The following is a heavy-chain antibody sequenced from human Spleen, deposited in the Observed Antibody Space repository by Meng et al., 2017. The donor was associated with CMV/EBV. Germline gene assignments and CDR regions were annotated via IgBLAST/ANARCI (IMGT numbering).Heavy chain of an antibody. J-gene: IGHJ4*02. V-gene: IGHV4-39*07. CDR3: ASARGHTIYGVYLDY. Sequence: SETLSLTCSVSGDSIRSRSHYWGWVRQPPGKGLEWIGAIYYSGTTYYSPSLTSRVTMSVDTSKNQFSVKLTSVTAADTAVYYCASARGHTIYGVYLDYWGQGALVTVSS. CDR2: IYYSGTT. D-gene: IGHD3-3*01. CDR1: GDSIRSRSHY.